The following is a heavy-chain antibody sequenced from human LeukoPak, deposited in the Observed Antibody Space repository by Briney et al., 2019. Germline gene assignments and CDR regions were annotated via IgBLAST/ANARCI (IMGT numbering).Heavy chain of an antibody. CDR3: STRHDPPPVYHNLHHGMGV. CDR1: GFSLSDLS. Sequence: ASVKVSCKVSGFSLSDLSMNWVRQAPGKGLEWMGGFDPEDGELFYAQKFQGRVTMTGDTSTDTVYMELSSLTSEATAGYYCSTRHDPPPVYHNLHHGMGVWGKETTDIV. J-gene: IGHJ6*04. CDR2: FDPEDGEL. V-gene: IGHV1-24*01. D-gene: IGHD1-1*01.